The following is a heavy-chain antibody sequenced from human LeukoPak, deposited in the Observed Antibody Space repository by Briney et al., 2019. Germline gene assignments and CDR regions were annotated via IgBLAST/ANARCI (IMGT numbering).Heavy chain of an antibody. J-gene: IGHJ4*02. CDR3: ARDQHFYDSSAYYYQFDY. D-gene: IGHD3-22*01. CDR2: ISYDGSNK. Sequence: PGGSLRLSCGASGFTFSNYAVHWVRQAPGKGLEWVAVISYDGSNKYYADSVKGRFTISRDNSKNTLYLQMNSLRAEDTAVYYCARDQHFYDSSAYYYQFDYWGQGTLVTVSS. V-gene: IGHV3-30-3*01. CDR1: GFTFSNYA.